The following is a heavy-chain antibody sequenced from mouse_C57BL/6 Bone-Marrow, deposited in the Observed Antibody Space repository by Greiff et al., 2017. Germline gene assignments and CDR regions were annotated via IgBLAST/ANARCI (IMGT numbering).Heavy chain of an antibody. D-gene: IGHD4-1*01. V-gene: IGHV1-81*01. CDR2: IYPRSGNT. Sequence: VQLQQSGAELARPGASVKLSCKASGYTFTSYGISWVKQRTGQGLEWIGEIYPRSGNTYYNEKLKGKATLTEEKSSSTAYMERRSRTSEDSAVYFCAPANWDPFDYWGQGTTLTVSS. CDR1: GYTFTSYG. CDR3: APANWDPFDY. J-gene: IGHJ2*01.